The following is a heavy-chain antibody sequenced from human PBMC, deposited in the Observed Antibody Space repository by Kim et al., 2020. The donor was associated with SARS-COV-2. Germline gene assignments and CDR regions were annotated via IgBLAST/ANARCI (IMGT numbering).Heavy chain of an antibody. J-gene: IGHJ6*01. D-gene: IGHD2-2*01. V-gene: IGHV3-33*03. CDR2: IWCDGSNT. CDR3: ASAGGRAASCLCC. Sequence: GGSLRLSCAASGFTFSSYGMHWVRQAPGKGLEWVSVIWCDGSNTYYADSVKGRFTISRDNSKNTLYLQMNSLRAEDTAVYYCASAGGRAASCLCCRGHGT. CDR1: GFTFSSYG.